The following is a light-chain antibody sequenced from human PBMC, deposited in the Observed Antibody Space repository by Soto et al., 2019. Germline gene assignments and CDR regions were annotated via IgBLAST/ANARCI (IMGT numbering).Light chain of an antibody. CDR3: QHAWT. J-gene: IGKJ1*01. Sequence: EIVLTQSPGTLSLSPGERATLSCRASQSVSSSYLAWYQQKPGQAPRLLIYGASSRATGIPDRFSGSGSGTDFTLTISRLEPEDFAVYYCQHAWTFGQGTKVEI. CDR2: GAS. CDR1: QSVSSSY. V-gene: IGKV3-20*01.